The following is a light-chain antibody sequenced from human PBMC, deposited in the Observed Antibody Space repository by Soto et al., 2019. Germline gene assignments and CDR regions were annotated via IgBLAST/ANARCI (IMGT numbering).Light chain of an antibody. CDR1: SSDVGGYNY. V-gene: IGLV2-14*01. CDR3: SSYTSSSKV. J-gene: IGLJ1*01. Sequence: QSALTQPASVSGSPGQSITISCTGTSSDVGGYNYVSWYQQHPGKAPKLMIYDVSNRPSGVSNRFSGSKSGNKASLTISGLQAEDEADYYCSSYTSSSKVFGTGTKLTVL. CDR2: DVS.